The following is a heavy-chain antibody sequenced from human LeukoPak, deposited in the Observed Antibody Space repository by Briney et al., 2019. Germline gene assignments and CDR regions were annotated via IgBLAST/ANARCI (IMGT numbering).Heavy chain of an antibody. CDR1: GYTFTSYG. CDR3: ARGEYYYDSSGYHDAFDI. D-gene: IGHD3-22*01. V-gene: IGHV1-18*01. J-gene: IGHJ3*02. CDR2: ISAYNGNT. Sequence: ASVKVSCKASGYTFTSYGISWVRQAPGQGLEWMGWISAYNGNTNYAQKLQGRVTMTTDTSTSTAYMELRSLRSDDTAVYYCARGEYYYDSSGYHDAFDIWGQGTVVTVSS.